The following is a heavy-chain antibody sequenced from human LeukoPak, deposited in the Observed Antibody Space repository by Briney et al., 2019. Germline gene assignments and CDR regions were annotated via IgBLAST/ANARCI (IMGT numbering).Heavy chain of an antibody. CDR3: ATDRGWRTSGYYLYYFEY. V-gene: IGHV3-7*01. J-gene: IGHJ4*02. CDR1: GFIFTNYF. D-gene: IGHD3-3*01. Sequence: GGSLRLSCAASGFIFTNYFMSWVRQAPGKGLEWVASIKHDGSEKYYVDSVRGRFTISRDNTMNSLYLQMSSLRAEDTAVYYCATDRGWRTSGYYLYYFEYWGQGTPVTFSS. CDR2: IKHDGSEK.